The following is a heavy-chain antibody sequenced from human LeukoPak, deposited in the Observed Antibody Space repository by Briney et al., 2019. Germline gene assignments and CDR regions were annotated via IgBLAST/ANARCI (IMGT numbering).Heavy chain of an antibody. CDR1: GGSISSYY. V-gene: IGHV4-4*07. CDR2: IHTSGST. J-gene: IGHJ4*02. Sequence: SETLSLTCTVSGGSISSYYWSWIRQPAGKGLEWIGRIHTSGSTNYNPSLKSRVTMSVDTSKNQFSLRLSSVTAADTAVYYCARVTGYRIEDYFDYWGQGTLVTVSS. D-gene: IGHD6-13*01. CDR3: ARVTGYRIEDYFDY.